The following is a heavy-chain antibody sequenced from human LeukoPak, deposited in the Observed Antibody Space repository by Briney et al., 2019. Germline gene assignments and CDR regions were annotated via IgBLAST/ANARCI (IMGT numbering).Heavy chain of an antibody. CDR3: ARDLGY. Sequence: GGSLRLSCAASGFTFSSYNMDWVRQAPGKGLEWVSSISSSNTYIYYADSVKGRFTISRDNAKNSLYLQMNSLRAEDMAVYYCARDLGYWGQGTLVTVSS. V-gene: IGHV3-21*01. CDR2: ISSSNTYI. CDR1: GFTFSSYN. J-gene: IGHJ4*02.